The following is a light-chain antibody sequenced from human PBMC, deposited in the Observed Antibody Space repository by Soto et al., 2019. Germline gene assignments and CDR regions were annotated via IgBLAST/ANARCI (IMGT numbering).Light chain of an antibody. Sequence: IQMTQSPSSLSASVGDRVTITCQASQDISNYLNWDQQKPGKAPKLLIYDASNLETGVPSRFSGSGSGTDFTVTISILQPEDIATYYCQQYDNLPTFGGGTKVEIK. CDR2: DAS. CDR3: QQYDNLPT. CDR1: QDISNY. J-gene: IGKJ4*01. V-gene: IGKV1-33*01.